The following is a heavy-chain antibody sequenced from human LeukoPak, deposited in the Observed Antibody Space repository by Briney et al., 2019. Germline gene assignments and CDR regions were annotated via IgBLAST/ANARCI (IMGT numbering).Heavy chain of an antibody. Sequence: ASVKVSCKASGYTFTSYDINWLRQATGQGLEWMGWMNPNSGNTGYAQKFQGRVTMTRNTSISTAYMELSSLRSEDTAVYYCARGDLLWFGELLPFDYWGQGTLVTVSS. D-gene: IGHD3-10*01. CDR2: MNPNSGNT. CDR3: ARGDLLWFGELLPFDY. J-gene: IGHJ4*02. CDR1: GYTFTSYD. V-gene: IGHV1-8*01.